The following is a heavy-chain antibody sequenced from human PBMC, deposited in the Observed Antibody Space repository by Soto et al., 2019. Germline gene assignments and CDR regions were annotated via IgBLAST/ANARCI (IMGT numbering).Heavy chain of an antibody. CDR2: INVYNGNT. V-gene: IGHV1-18*01. CDR3: ARVDFGNCGYDWGFDY. J-gene: IGHJ4*02. D-gene: IGHD5-12*01. CDR1: GYTCTNYG. Sequence: VQLVQSGAEVKKPGASVTVSCKASGYTCTNYGITCVRQAPGQGLEWMGWINVYNGNTNSAQRVQARVTMTTDTSTSPAYMELRSLRSDDTAVYYCARVDFGNCGYDWGFDYWGQGTLVTVAS.